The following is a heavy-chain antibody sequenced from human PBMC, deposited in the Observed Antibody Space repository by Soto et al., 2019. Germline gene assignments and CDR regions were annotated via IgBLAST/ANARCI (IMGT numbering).Heavy chain of an antibody. CDR3: ARDNGYSYGLNYHYGMDV. J-gene: IGHJ6*02. V-gene: IGHV3-33*01. CDR1: GFTFRNYG. Sequence: PGGSLRLSCAASGFTFRNYGMHRVRQAPGKGLEWVAVIWYDGSNKYYADSVKGRFTISRDNSKNTLYLQMNSLRAEDTAVYYCARDNGYSYGLNYHYGMDVWGQGTTVTVSS. D-gene: IGHD5-18*01. CDR2: IWYDGSNK.